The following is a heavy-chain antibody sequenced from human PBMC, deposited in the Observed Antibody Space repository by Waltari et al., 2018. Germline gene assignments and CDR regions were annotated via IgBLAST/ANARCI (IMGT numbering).Heavy chain of an antibody. CDR2: ISSSSSTI. D-gene: IGHD2-8*01. V-gene: IGHV3-48*02. CDR3: ARAIPLDIVLMVSYMDV. CDR1: GFTFSSYS. Sequence: EVQLVESGGGLVQPWGSLRLSCAASGFTFSSYSMNWVRQAPGKGLEWVSYISSSSSTIYYADSVKGRFTISRDNAKNSLYLQMNSLRDEDTAVYYCARAIPLDIVLMVSYMDVWGKGTTVTVSS. J-gene: IGHJ6*03.